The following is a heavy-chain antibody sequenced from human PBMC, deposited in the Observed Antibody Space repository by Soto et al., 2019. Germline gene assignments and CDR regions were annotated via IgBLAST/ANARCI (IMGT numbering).Heavy chain of an antibody. D-gene: IGHD2-2*01. CDR2: ISYDGSNK. CDR1: GFTFSSYG. J-gene: IGHJ4*02. V-gene: IGHV3-30*18. CDR3: AKDIADIVVVPADLIGGWFDY. Sequence: GGSLRLSCAASGFTFSSYGMHWVRQAPGKGLEWVAVISYDGSNKYYADSVKGRFTISRDNSKNTLYLQMNSLRAEDTAVYYCAKDIADIVVVPADLIGGWFDYWGQGTLVTVYS.